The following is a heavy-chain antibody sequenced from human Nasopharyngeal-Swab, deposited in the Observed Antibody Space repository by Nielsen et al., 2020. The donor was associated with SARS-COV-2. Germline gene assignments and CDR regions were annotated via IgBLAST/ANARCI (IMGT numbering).Heavy chain of an antibody. Sequence: SETLSLTCTVSGGSISSYYWSWIRQPPGKGLEWIGYIYYSGSTSYNPSLKSRVTISVDTSKNQFSLKLSSVNAADTAVYYCARSLTGYYPYYYYYYMDVWGKGTTVTVSS. CDR3: ARSLTGYYPYYYYYYMDV. CDR1: GGSISSYY. J-gene: IGHJ6*03. V-gene: IGHV4-59*01. CDR2: IYYSGST. D-gene: IGHD3-9*01.